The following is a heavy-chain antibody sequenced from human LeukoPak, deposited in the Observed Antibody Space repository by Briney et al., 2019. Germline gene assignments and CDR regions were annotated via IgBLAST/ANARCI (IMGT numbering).Heavy chain of an antibody. CDR2: INPNSGGT. CDR3: ASTKPIHMIQVYYYYMDV. CDR1: GYTFTGYY. Sequence: ASVKVSCKASGYTFTGYYMHWVRQAPGQGLEWMGWINPNSGGTNYAQKFQGRVTMTRDTSISTAYMELSRLRSDDTAVYYCASTKPIHMIQVYYYYMDVWGKGTTVTVSS. J-gene: IGHJ6*03. V-gene: IGHV1-2*02. D-gene: IGHD3-22*01.